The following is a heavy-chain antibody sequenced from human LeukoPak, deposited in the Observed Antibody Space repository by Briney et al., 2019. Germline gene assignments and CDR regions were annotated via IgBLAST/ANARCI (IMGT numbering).Heavy chain of an antibody. V-gene: IGHV3-33*01. CDR1: GFTFSSYG. CDR3: ARAWGRGIAAAGPGGY. Sequence: GGSLRPSCAASGFTFSSYGMHWVRQAPGKGLEWVAVIWYDGSNKYYADSVKGRFTISRDNPKNTLYLQMNSLRAEDTAVYYCARAWGRGIAAAGPGGYWGQGTLVTVSS. CDR2: IWYDGSNK. J-gene: IGHJ4*02. D-gene: IGHD6-13*01.